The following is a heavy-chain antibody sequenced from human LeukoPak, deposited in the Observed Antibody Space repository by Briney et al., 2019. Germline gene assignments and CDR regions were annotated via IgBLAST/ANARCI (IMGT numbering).Heavy chain of an antibody. CDR1: GYTFTGYY. CDR3: ARSEFVVVVAADYYYYGMDV. V-gene: IGHV1-2*02. D-gene: IGHD2-15*01. J-gene: IGHJ6*02. Sequence: ASVKVSCKASGYTFTGYYMHWVRQAPGQGLEWMGWINPNSGGTNYAQKFQGRVTMTRDTSISTAYMELSRLRSDDTAVYYCARSEFVVVVAADYYYYGMDVWGQGTTVSVS. CDR2: INPNSGGT.